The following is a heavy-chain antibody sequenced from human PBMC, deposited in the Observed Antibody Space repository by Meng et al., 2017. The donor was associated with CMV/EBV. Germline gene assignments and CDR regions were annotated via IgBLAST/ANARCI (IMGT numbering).Heavy chain of an antibody. V-gene: IGHV3-30*04. J-gene: IGHJ4*02. CDR2: ISYDARNK. CDR3: AREKGWRADTTSFDY. CDR1: GFTFNSYA. D-gene: IGHD6-19*01. Sequence: GESLKISCAASGFTFNSYAMHWVRQAPGKGLDWVALISYDARNKYYADSVKGRFTISRDNSKNTLYLQMNSLRAEDTAVYYCAREKGWRADTTSFDYWGQGTLVTVSS.